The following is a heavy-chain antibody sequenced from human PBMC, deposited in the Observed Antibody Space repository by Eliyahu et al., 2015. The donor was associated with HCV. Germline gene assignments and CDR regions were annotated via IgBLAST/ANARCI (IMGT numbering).Heavy chain of an antibody. CDR2: GWWNSGTI. CDR3: AKASTSWYYFDY. J-gene: IGHJ4*02. D-gene: IGHD6-13*01. V-gene: IGHV3-9*01. CDR1: GFTFDDYA. Sequence: EVQLVESGGGLVQPGRSLRLSCAASGFTFDDYAMHWVRQAPGKGLEWVSGGWWNSGTIGYADSVKGRFTISRDNAKNSLYLQMNSLGAEDTALYYCAKASTSWYYFDYWGRGTLVTVSS.